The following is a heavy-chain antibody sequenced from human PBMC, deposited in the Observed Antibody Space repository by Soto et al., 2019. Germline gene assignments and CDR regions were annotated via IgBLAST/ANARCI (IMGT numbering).Heavy chain of an antibody. CDR1: GGTFSSYA. D-gene: IGHD2-2*02. CDR3: ARVVPAAIVAAGGGYFDY. J-gene: IGHJ4*02. V-gene: IGHV1-69*06. Sequence: QVQLVQSGAEVKKPGSSVKVSCKASGGTFSSYAISWVRQAPGQGLEWMGGIIPIFGTANYAQKFQGRVTMTADKSTSTAYMELSSLRSEDTAVYYCARVVPAAIVAAGGGYFDYWGQGTLVTVSS. CDR2: IIPIFGTA.